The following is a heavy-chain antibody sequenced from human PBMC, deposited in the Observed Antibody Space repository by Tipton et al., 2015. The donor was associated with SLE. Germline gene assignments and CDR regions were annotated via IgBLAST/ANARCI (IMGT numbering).Heavy chain of an antibody. Sequence: QLVQSGAEVKKPGASVKVSCKASGYTFTDYHIHWVRQAPGQGLEWMGWISTYNGVTYSAQNLQGRVTMTTDTSTSTAYMELRSLRSDDTAADYCARDRGAYCGGGSCRGVANYWCQGTLLTVAS. CDR1: GYTFTDYH. V-gene: IGHV1-18*04. CDR2: ISTYNGVT. J-gene: IGHJ4*02. CDR3: ARDRGAYCGGGSCRGVANY. D-gene: IGHD2-15*01.